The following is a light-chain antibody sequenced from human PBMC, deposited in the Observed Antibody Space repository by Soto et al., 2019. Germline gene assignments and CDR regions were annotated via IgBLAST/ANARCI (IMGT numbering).Light chain of an antibody. CDR3: QQYGNSRGT. CDR2: AAS. CDR1: ETVRSN. J-gene: IGKJ1*01. V-gene: IGKV3D-15*01. Sequence: RVMTQSPDTLSVSPGERATLSCRASETVRSNLAWYQQKPGQAPRLLIYAASTRATGIPARFSGSGSGTDFTLTISGLEPEDSAVYYCQQYGNSRGTFGQGAKVDIK.